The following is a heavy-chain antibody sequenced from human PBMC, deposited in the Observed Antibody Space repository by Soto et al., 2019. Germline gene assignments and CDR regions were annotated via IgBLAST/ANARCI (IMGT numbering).Heavy chain of an antibody. CDR1: GFTFSIYA. Sequence: QVQLVESGGGVVKLGRSLRLSCAASGFTFSIYAMHWVRQVPGKGLAWGAVISYDGRNKNYEDSVKARFTISRDNSKNTLYLQMNRLRAADTAVYYCARDKKDLRFLEWSYYFDFWGQGTLVTVSS. J-gene: IGHJ4*02. CDR2: ISYDGRNK. V-gene: IGHV3-30-3*01. CDR3: ARDKKDLRFLEWSYYFDF. D-gene: IGHD3-3*01.